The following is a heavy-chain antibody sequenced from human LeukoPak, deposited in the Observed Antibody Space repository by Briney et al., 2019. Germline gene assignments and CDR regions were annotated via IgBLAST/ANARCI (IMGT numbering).Heavy chain of an antibody. J-gene: IGHJ5*02. Sequence: NPSETLSLTCTVSGGSISSYYWSWIRQPPGKGLEWIGYIYYSGGTNYNPSLKSRVTISVDTSKNQFSLKLSSVTAADTAVYYCAREEGYCSSTSCYKMGFWFDPWGQGTLVTVSS. CDR1: GGSISSYY. D-gene: IGHD2-2*02. CDR3: AREEGYCSSTSCYKMGFWFDP. V-gene: IGHV4-59*01. CDR2: IYYSGGT.